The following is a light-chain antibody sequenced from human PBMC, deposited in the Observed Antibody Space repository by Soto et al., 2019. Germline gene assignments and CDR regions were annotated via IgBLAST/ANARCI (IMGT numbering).Light chain of an antibody. V-gene: IGLV2-14*01. Sequence: QLVLTQPASVSGSPGQSITISCTGTISDIGGYNYVSWYQQHPGKAPKLMIYDVSKRPSGVSDRFSGSKSGNTASLTISGLQAEDEADYYCNSYTSSSTHVFGTGTKVTVL. CDR3: NSYTSSSTHV. J-gene: IGLJ1*01. CDR1: ISDIGGYNY. CDR2: DVS.